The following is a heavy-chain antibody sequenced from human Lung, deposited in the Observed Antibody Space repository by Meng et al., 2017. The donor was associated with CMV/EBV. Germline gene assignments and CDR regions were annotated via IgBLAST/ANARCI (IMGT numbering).Heavy chain of an antibody. CDR1: GLTFSSYW. D-gene: IGHD3-22*01. CDR2: INSDGSST. V-gene: IGHV3-74*01. J-gene: IGHJ4*02. CDR3: ARDHYYDSSGLDY. Sequence: SCAASGLTFSSYWMHWVRQAPGKGLVWVSRINSDGSSTSYADSVKGRFTISRDNAKNTLYLQMNSLRAEDTAVYYCARDHYYDSSGLDYWGQGTLVTVSS.